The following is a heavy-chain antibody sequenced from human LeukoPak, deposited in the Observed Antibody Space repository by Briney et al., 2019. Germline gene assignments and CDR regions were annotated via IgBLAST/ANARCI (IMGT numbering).Heavy chain of an antibody. CDR1: GYTFTSYS. Sequence: ASVKVSCKASGYTFTSYSISWVRQAPGQGLEWMGWISAYNGNTNYAQKLQGRVTMTTDTSTSTAYMELRSLRSDDTAVYYCARDDPYGGNSGCLDYWGQGTLVTVSS. J-gene: IGHJ4*02. CDR3: ARDDPYGGNSGCLDY. D-gene: IGHD4-23*01. V-gene: IGHV1-18*01. CDR2: ISAYNGNT.